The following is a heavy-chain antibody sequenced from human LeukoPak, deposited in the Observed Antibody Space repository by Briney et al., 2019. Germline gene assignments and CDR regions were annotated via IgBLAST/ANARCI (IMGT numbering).Heavy chain of an antibody. V-gene: IGHV3-21*01. D-gene: IGHD2-8*01. CDR3: ARDIVLGRTLDGMDV. J-gene: IGHJ6*02. CDR1: GFTFSSHS. Sequence: GGSLRLSCAASGFTFSSHSMNWVRQAPGKGLECVSSISSSSSYIYYADSVKGRFTISRDNAKNSLYLQMNSLRAEDTAVYYCARDIVLGRTLDGMDVWGQGTTVTVPS. CDR2: ISSSSSYI.